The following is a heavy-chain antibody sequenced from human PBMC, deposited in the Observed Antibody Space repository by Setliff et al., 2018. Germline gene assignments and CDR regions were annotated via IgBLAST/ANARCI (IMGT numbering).Heavy chain of an antibody. D-gene: IGHD3-3*01. CDR1: GGSIRNEGYY. CDR2: IHTSGTT. CDR3: ARDRITIFGVVIPFDY. Sequence: SETLSLTCTVSGGSIRNEGYYWNWIRQPAGQGLEWIGRIHTSGTTDYNPSLKSRVTMSMDTSKNQFSLKLSSVTAADTAVYYCARDRITIFGVVIPFDYWGQGTLVTVSS. J-gene: IGHJ4*02. V-gene: IGHV4-4*07.